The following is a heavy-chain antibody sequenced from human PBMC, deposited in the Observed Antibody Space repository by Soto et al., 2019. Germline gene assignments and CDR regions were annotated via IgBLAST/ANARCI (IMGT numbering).Heavy chain of an antibody. D-gene: IGHD6-6*01. CDR3: ARDQGPGIAARVFDY. J-gene: IGHJ4*02. CDR1: GGSISSVYYY. CDR2: IYYSGST. Sequence: SETLSLTCTVYGGSISSVYYYWSWIRQPPGKGLEWIGYIYYSGSTYYNPSLKSRVTISVDTSKNQFSLKLTSVTAADTAVYYCARDQGPGIAARVFDYWGQGTLVTVSS. V-gene: IGHV4-30-4*01.